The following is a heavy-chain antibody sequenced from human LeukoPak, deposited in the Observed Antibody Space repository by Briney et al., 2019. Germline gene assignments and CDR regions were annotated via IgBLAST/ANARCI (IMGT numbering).Heavy chain of an antibody. D-gene: IGHD3-16*01. CDR2: TYYRSKLYN. J-gene: IGHJ6*02. CDR1: GDSVSANNVA. V-gene: IGHV6-1*01. Sequence: SQTLSLTCAISGDSVSANNVAWNWIRQSPSRGLEWLGRTYYRSKLYNDYAVSVKSRITIDPGTSKNQFSLQLKSVTPEDTAVYYCVRESWRSGNSYYGLDVWGQGTTVTVSS. CDR3: VRESWRSGNSYYGLDV.